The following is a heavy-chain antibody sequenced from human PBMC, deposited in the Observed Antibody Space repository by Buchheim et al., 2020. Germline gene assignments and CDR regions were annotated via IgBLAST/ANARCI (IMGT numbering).Heavy chain of an antibody. CDR1: GLTFSTYG. CDR2: ISYDGTNK. D-gene: IGHD6-6*01. J-gene: IGHJ4*02. V-gene: IGHV3-30*18. Sequence: QVQLVESGGGVVQPGRSLRLSCAASGLTFSTYGMHWVRQAPGKGLEWVAVISYDGTNKYYEDSVKGRFTISRDNSRNTLYLQMSSLRAEDTATYYCAKFQDSSSSGDYWGQGTL. CDR3: AKFQDSSSSGDY.